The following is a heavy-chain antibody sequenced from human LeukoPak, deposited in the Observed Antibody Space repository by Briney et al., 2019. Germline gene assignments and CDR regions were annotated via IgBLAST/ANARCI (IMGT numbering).Heavy chain of an antibody. CDR3: ARHDSWTYVY. J-gene: IGHJ4*02. Sequence: PGGSLRLSCEASGFTFSSYYMSWVRQAPGKGLEWVSAISDGGGSTFYADSVKGRFTISRDKPKNTLLLQMNSLTADDTAVYYCARHDSWTYVYWGQGTLVTVSS. CDR2: ISDGGGST. D-gene: IGHD3/OR15-3a*01. V-gene: IGHV3-23*01. CDR1: GFTFSSYY.